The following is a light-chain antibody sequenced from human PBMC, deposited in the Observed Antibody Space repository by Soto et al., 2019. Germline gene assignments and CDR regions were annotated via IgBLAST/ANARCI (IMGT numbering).Light chain of an antibody. J-gene: IGKJ1*01. CDR2: GAS. CDR3: QQYNNWPPRWT. V-gene: IGKV3-15*01. CDR1: HSVSSN. Sequence: EIVMTQSPSTLSVAPGERSTLSCMASHSVSSNLAWYQQKPGQAPRLLIYGASTRATGIPARFSGSGSGTEFTLTISSLQSEDFAVYYCQQYNNWPPRWTFGQGTKVDIK.